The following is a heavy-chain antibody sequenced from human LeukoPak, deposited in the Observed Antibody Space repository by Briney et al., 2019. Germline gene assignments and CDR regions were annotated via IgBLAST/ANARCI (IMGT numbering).Heavy chain of an antibody. CDR3: AKGKGGTSSNYCFGY. Sequence: GGSLRLSCAAAGFTFSNYGMHWVRQAPGKGLEWVSLIHNDAATTYYADSVRGRFTVSRDNSKNTLYLEMNSLRAEDTAVYYCAKGKGGTSSNYCFGYWGQGTPVSVSS. D-gene: IGHD1-26*01. J-gene: IGHJ4*02. V-gene: IGHV3-NL1*01. CDR2: IHNDAATT. CDR1: GFTFSNYG.